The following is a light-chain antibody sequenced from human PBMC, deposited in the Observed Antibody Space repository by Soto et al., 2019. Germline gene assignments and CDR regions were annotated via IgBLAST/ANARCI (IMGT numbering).Light chain of an antibody. CDR1: QSVTSSY. J-gene: IGKJ1*01. V-gene: IGKV3D-20*02. CDR3: QQRSDWPRT. CDR2: GAS. Sequence: IVLTPSPCTLSLSPGERATLSCRASQSVTSSYLAWYQQRPGQAPRLLIYGASSRATGIPDRFSGSGSGTDFTLTISSLEPEDFAVYYCQQRSDWPRTFGQGTKVDIK.